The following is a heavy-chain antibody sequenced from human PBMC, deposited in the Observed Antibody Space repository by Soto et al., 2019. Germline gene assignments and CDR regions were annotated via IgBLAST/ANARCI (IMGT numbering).Heavy chain of an antibody. CDR3: ARDPGGGRERDYYYGMDV. CDR2: IIPIFGTA. V-gene: IGHV1-69*06. Sequence: QVQLVQSGAEVKKPGSSVKVSCKASGGTFSSYAISWVRQAPGQGLEWMGGIIPIFGTANYAQKFQGRVTITADKSTSTAYMELSSLRSEDTAVYYCARDPGGGRERDYYYGMDVWGQGTTVIVSS. J-gene: IGHJ6*02. D-gene: IGHD2-15*01. CDR1: GGTFSSYA.